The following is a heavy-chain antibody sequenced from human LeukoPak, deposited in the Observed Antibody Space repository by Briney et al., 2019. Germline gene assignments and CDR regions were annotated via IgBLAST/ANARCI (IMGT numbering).Heavy chain of an antibody. V-gene: IGHV1-18*01. CDR3: ARGIRYCSSTSCSYYFDY. Sequence: ASVKVSCKASGYTFISYGISWVRQAPGQGLEWMGWISAYNGITNYVQKLQGRVTMTTDTSTSTAYMELRSLRSDDTAVYYCARGIRYCSSTSCSYYFDYWGQGTLVTVSS. CDR2: ISAYNGIT. CDR1: GYTFISYG. J-gene: IGHJ4*02. D-gene: IGHD2-2*01.